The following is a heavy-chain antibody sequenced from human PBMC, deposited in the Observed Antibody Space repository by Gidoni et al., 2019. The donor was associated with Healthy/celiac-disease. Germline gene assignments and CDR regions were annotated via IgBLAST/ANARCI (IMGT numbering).Heavy chain of an antibody. CDR1: GYTFTRYA. CDR3: ARGEDITMIVVVGGY. D-gene: IGHD3-22*01. CDR2: INAGNGNT. Sequence: QVQLVQSGAEVKKPGASVKVSCKASGYTFTRYAMHWVRQAPGQRLEWKGWINAGNGNTKYSQKFQGRVTITRDTSASTAYMELSSLRSEDTAVYYCARGEDITMIVVVGGYWGQGTLVTVSS. V-gene: IGHV1-3*01. J-gene: IGHJ4*02.